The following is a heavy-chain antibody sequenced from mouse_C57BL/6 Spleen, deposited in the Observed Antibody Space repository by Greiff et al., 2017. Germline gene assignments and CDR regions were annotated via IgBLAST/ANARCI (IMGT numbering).Heavy chain of an antibody. CDR3: ARWGSARNAMDY. V-gene: IGHV1-53*01. Sequence: VQLQQPGTELVKPGASVKLSCKASGYTFTSYWMHWVKQTPGQGLEWIGNINPSNGGTNYNEKFKSKGTLTVDKSSSTAYMQRSSLTSKYSSVDYCARWGSARNAMDYWGQGTSVTVSS. CDR1: GYTFTSYW. D-gene: IGHD3-2*02. J-gene: IGHJ4*01. CDR2: INPSNGGT.